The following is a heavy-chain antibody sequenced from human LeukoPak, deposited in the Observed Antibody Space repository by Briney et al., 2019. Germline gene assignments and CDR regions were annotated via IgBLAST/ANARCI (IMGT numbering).Heavy chain of an antibody. CDR1: GASINFYY. V-gene: IGHV4-59*01. CDR2: IHYAGAT. D-gene: IGHD7-27*01. J-gene: IGHJ5*02. CDR3: ARGLENSHYYATWGAPPFDP. Sequence: SETLSLTCTVSGASINFYYWGWIRQLPGQGLEWIGYIHYAGATHYNPSLKTRVNISLDTSKRQFSLKVSSVTAADTAIYYCARGLENSHYYATWGAPPFDPWGQGTLVTVSS.